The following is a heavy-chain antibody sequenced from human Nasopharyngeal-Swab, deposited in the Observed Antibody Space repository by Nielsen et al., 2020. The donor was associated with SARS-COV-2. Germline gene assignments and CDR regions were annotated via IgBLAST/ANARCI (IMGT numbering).Heavy chain of an antibody. CDR3: ASDVLDYDFWSAYFTDV. D-gene: IGHD3-3*01. J-gene: IGHJ6*02. CDR2: ISSSSSYI. V-gene: IGHV3-21*01. Sequence: WIRQPEGKGQERVSSISSSSSYIYYADSMKGRFTISRDNAKNSLYLQMNSLRAEDTAVYYCASDVLDYDFWSAYFTDVWGQGTTVTVSS.